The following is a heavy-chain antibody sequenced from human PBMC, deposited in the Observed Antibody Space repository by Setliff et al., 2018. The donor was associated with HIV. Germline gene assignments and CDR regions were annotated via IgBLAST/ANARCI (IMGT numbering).Heavy chain of an antibody. J-gene: IGHJ4*02. CDR3: ARGMDYYDTSGYYQYYFDY. Sequence: ASVKVSCKASGYTFTGYYMHWVRQAPGKGLEWMGWINPNNGGTNYAQKLQGWITMTRDTSISTAYMELSRLRSDDTAVYYCARGMDYYDTSGYYQYYFDYWGQGTLVTVSS. CDR2: INPNNGGT. CDR1: GYTFTGYY. V-gene: IGHV1-2*04. D-gene: IGHD3-22*01.